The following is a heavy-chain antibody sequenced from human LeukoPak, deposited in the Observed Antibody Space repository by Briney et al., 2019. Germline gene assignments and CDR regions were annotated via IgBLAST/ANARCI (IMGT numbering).Heavy chain of an antibody. V-gene: IGHV4-34*01. CDR2: INHSGST. J-gene: IGHJ4*02. Sequence: SETLSLTCAVYGGSFSGYYWSWIRQPPGKGLEWIGEINHSGSTNYNPSLKSRVTISVDTSKNQFSLKLSSVTAADTAVYYCARGGLTYFDYWGQGTLVIVSS. CDR3: ARGGLTYFDY. CDR1: GGSFSGYY. D-gene: IGHD4/OR15-4a*01.